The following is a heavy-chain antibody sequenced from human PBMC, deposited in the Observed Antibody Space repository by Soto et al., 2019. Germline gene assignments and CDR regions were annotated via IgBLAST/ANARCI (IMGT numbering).Heavy chain of an antibody. J-gene: IGHJ6*02. V-gene: IGHV3-30-3*01. CDR3: APMGV. CDR1: GFTFSSYA. Sequence: RLSCAASGFTFSSYAMHWVRQAPGKGLELVAVISNDGSNKYYADSVKGRFTISRDNSKNTLYLQMSSLRADDTAVYYCAPMGVWGQGTMVTVSS. CDR2: ISNDGSNK.